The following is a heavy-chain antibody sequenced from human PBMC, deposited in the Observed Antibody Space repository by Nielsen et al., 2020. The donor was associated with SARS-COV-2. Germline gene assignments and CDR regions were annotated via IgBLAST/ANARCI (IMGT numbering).Heavy chain of an antibody. D-gene: IGHD3-3*01. Sequence: WIRQPPGKGLEWVAVISYDGSNKYYADSVKGRFAISRDNSKNTLYLQMNSLRAEDTAVYYCAKDGGFLEWLLSFWGQGTLVTVSS. CDR2: ISYDGSNK. V-gene: IGHV3-30*18. J-gene: IGHJ4*02. CDR3: AKDGGFLEWLLSF.